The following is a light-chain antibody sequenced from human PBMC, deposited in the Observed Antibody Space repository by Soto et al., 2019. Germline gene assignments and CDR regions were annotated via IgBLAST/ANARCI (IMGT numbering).Light chain of an antibody. J-gene: IGLJ2*01. V-gene: IGLV1-40*01. CDR3: QSYDSSLSAVV. CDR2: GNS. CDR1: SSNIGAGYD. Sequence: QSVLTQPPSVSGGPGQRVTISCTGSSSNIGAGYDVHWYQQLPGTAPKLLIYGNSNRPSGVPDRFSGSKSGTSASLAITGLQAEDEADYYCQSYDSSLSAVVFGGGTQLTVL.